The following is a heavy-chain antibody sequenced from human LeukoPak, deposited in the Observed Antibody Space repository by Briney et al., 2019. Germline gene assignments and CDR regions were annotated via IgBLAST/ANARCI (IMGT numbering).Heavy chain of an antibody. CDR2: INHSGST. V-gene: IGHV4-34*01. Sequence: SETLSLTCAVYGGSFSGYCWSWIRQPPGKGLEWIGEINHSGSTNYNPSLKSRVTISVDTSKNQFSLKLSSVTAADTAVYYCARTLPRFDPWGQGTLVTVSS. J-gene: IGHJ5*02. CDR1: GGSFSGYC. CDR3: ARTLPRFDP.